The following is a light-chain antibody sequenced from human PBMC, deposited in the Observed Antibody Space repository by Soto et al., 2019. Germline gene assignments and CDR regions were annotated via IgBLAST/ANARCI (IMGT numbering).Light chain of an antibody. V-gene: IGLV1-51*01. CDR1: SSNIGNNY. Sequence: QSVLTQPPSVSAAPGQKVTISCSGSSSNIGNNYVSWYQQLPGTAPKLLIYDNNKRPSGIPDRFSGSKSGTSATLGITGLQTGDDADYYCGTWDSSLSAGRGVFGTGTKLTVL. J-gene: IGLJ1*01. CDR2: DNN. CDR3: GTWDSSLSAGRGV.